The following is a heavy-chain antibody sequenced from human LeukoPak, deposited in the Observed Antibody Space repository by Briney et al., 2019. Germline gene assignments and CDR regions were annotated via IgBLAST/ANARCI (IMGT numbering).Heavy chain of an antibody. J-gene: IGHJ4*02. CDR1: GFTFSSYG. V-gene: IGHV3-30*03. D-gene: IGHD6-6*01. Sequence: GGSLRLSCAASGFTFSSYGMHWVRQAPGKGLEWVAVISYDGSNKYYADSVKGRFTISRDNSKSTLYLQMNSLTAADTAVYYCARIIAGRLDFWGQGTLVTVSS. CDR3: ARIIAGRLDF. CDR2: ISYDGSNK.